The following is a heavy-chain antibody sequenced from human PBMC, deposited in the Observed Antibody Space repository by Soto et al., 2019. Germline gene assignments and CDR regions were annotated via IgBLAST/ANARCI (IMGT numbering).Heavy chain of an antibody. CDR3: TRHPRMAGTSREDH. CDR1: GFTFSGSA. Sequence: GGSLRLSCAASGFTFSGSAMHWVRQASGKGLEWVGRMRSTANSYATAYAASVKGRFTISRDDSKNTAYLQMNSLKTEDTAVYYCTRHPRMAGTSREDHWGPGTLVPV. V-gene: IGHV3-73*01. CDR2: MRSTANSYAT. D-gene: IGHD1-26*01. J-gene: IGHJ4*02.